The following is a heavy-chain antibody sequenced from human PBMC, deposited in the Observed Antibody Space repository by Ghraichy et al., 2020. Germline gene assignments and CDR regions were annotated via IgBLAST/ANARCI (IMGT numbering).Heavy chain of an antibody. J-gene: IGHJ6*02. V-gene: IGHV4-59*01. D-gene: IGHD6-19*01. CDR1: GGSISSYY. CDR3: ARVISSGWYGNYYYGMDV. CDR2: IYYSGST. Sequence: ESLNISCTVSGGSISSYYWSWIRQPPGKGLEWIGYIYYSGSTNYNPSLKSRVTISVDTSKNQFSLKLSSVTAADTAVYYCARVISSGWYGNYYYGMDVWGQGTTVTVSS.